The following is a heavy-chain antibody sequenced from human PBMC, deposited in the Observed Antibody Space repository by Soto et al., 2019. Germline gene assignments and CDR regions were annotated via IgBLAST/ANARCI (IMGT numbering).Heavy chain of an antibody. CDR2: IYYSGST. CDR1: GGSISSYY. J-gene: IGHJ4*02. Sequence: PSETLSLTCTVSGGSISSYYWSWIRQPPGKGLEWIGYIYYSGSTNYNPSLKSRVTISVDTSKNQFSLKLSSVTAADTAVYYCARALRGYSYGFGYWSQRTLVTVSS. CDR3: ARALRGYSYGFGY. V-gene: IGHV4-59*01. D-gene: IGHD5-18*01.